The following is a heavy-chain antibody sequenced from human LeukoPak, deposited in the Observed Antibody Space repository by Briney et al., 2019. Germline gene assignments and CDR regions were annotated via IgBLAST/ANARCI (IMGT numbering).Heavy chain of an antibody. D-gene: IGHD6-13*01. CDR3: ARIRAGYSFDY. CDR2: ISGGGTTI. J-gene: IGHJ4*02. V-gene: IGHV3-48*02. Sequence: GGSLRLSCAASGFTFSSYAMSWVRQAPGKGLEWVSYISGGGTTIYYADSVKGRFTISRDNAKNSLYLQMSSLRDEDTAVYYCARIRAGYSFDYWGQGTLVTVSS. CDR1: GFTFSSYA.